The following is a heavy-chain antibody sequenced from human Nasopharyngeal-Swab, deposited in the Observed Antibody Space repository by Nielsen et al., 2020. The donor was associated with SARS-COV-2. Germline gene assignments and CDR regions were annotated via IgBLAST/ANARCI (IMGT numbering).Heavy chain of an antibody. J-gene: IGHJ6*02. D-gene: IGHD1-26*01. CDR1: GFSVSSNY. V-gene: IGHV3-53*01. CDR3: ASLFLSVGAFDYYYYGMDV. Sequence: GESLKISCAASGFSVSSNYMSWVRQAPGKGLEWVSIIYPGGSTYYADSVKGRFTISRDSSWNTLYLQMNSLTAEDTAVYYCASLFLSVGAFDYYYYGMDVWGQGTTVTVSS. CDR2: IYPGGST.